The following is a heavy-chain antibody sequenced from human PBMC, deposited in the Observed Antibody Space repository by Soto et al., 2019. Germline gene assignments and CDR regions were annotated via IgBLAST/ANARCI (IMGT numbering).Heavy chain of an antibody. V-gene: IGHV1-69*02. D-gene: IGHD2-8*01. CDR1: GGTFSSYT. CDR2: IIPILGIA. CDR3: ARYGDGPTDAFDI. Sequence: SVKVSCKASGGTFSSYTISWVRQAPGQGLEWMGRIIPILGIANYAQKFQGRVTITADKSTSTAYMELSSLRSEDTAVYYCARYGDGPTDAFDIWGQGTRVTVSS. J-gene: IGHJ3*02.